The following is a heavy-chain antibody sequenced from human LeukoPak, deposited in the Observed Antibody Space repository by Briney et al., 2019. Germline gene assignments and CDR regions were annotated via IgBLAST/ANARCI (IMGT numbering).Heavy chain of an antibody. CDR2: IYRSGST. J-gene: IGHJ4*02. CDR3: ARDLYDSGAYSSPIDY. V-gene: IGHV4-4*02. CDR1: GGSISSSDW. Sequence: SGTLSLTCAVSGGSISSSDWWTWVRQPPGKGLEWIGEIYRSGSTNYNTSLNSRVTISLDKSKDQFSLKLSSVTAADTAVYYCARDLYDSGAYSSPIDYWGQGTLVTVSS. D-gene: IGHD3-22*01.